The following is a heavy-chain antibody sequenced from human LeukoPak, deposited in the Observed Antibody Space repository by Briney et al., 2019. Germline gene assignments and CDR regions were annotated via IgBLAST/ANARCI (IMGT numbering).Heavy chain of an antibody. CDR3: ARAPTGYYDSSGYYPLVY. V-gene: IGHV1-18*01. D-gene: IGHD3-22*01. J-gene: IGHJ4*02. CDR1: GYTFTSYG. CDR2: ISAYNGNT. Sequence: ASVKVSCKASGYTFTSYGISWVRQAPGQGREWMGWISAYNGNTNYAQKLQGRVTMTTDTSTSTAYMELRSLRSDDTAVYYCARAPTGYYDSSGYYPLVYWGQGTLVTVSS.